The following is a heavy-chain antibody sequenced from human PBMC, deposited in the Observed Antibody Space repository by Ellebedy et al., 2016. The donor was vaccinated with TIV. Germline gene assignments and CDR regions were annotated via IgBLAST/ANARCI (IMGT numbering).Heavy chain of an antibody. D-gene: IGHD2/OR15-2a*01. V-gene: IGHV3-48*03. Sequence: GESLKISCAASGFTLSSYEMHWVRQAPGKGLEWVSYISGGGNTIYYADSVKGRFSVSRDNAKNSLYLQMNSLRAEDTAVYYCARDTSGFDPWGQGTLVTVSS. J-gene: IGHJ5*02. CDR1: GFTLSSYE. CDR3: ARDTSGFDP. CDR2: ISGGGNTI.